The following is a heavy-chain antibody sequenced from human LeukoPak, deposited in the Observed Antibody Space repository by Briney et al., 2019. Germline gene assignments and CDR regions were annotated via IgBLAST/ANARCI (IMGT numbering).Heavy chain of an antibody. D-gene: IGHD3-3*01. CDR1: SDSMSAGDYY. J-gene: IGHJ3*02. V-gene: IGHV4-61*02. CDR2: ISFGGRT. Sequence: SETLSLTCSVSSDSMSAGDYYWSWVRQPAEKGLEWIGRISFGGRTSYNPSLRRRVIISVDTSKNQFSLKLSSVTAADTAVYYCAREYEVRYYDFWSGYSTTGAFDIWGQGTMVTVSS. CDR3: AREYEVRYYDFWSGYSTTGAFDI.